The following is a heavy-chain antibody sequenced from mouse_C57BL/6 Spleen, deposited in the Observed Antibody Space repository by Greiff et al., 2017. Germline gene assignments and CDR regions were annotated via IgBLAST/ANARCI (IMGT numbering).Heavy chain of an antibody. CDR2: IDPSDSYT. D-gene: IGHD1-1*01. V-gene: IGHV1-50*01. J-gene: IGHJ4*01. CDR1: GYTFTSYW. CDR3: ARWGTTVVAPYAMDY. Sequence: QVQLQQPGAELVKPGASVKLSCKASGYTFTSYWMQWVKQRPGQGLEWIGEIDPSDSYTNYNQKFKGKATLTVDTSSSTAYMQLSSLTSEDFAVYYCARWGTTVVAPYAMDYWGQGTSVTVSS.